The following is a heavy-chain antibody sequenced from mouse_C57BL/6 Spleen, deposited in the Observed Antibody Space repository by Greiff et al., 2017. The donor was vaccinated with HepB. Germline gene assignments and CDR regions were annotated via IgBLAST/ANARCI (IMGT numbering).Heavy chain of an antibody. J-gene: IGHJ3*01. CDR1: GYTFTSYW. CDR2: IHPNSGST. D-gene: IGHD2-4*01. CDR3: ARSPMITDWFAY. Sequence: QVQLQQPGAELVKPGASVKLSCKASGYTFTSYWMHWVKQRPGQGLEWIGMIHPNSGSTNYNEKFKSKATLTVDKSSSTAYMQLSSLTSEDSAVYYCARSPMITDWFAYWGQGTLVTVSA. V-gene: IGHV1-64*01.